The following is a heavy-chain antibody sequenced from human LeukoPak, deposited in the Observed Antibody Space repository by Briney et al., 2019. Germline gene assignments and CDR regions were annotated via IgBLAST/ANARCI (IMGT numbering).Heavy chain of an antibody. J-gene: IGHJ4*02. D-gene: IGHD2-15*01. CDR2: ISYDGSNK. CDR3: ASPLTVGGGSDFDY. V-gene: IGHV3-30*03. Sequence: GGSLRLSCAASGFTFSSYGMHWVRQAPGKGLEWVAVISYDGSNKYYADSVKGRFTISRDNSKNTLYLQMNSLRAEDTAVYYCASPLTVGGGSDFDYWGQGTLVTVSS. CDR1: GFTFSSYG.